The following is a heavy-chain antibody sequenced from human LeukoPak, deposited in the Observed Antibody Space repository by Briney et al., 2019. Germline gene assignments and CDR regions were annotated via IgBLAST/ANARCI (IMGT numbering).Heavy chain of an antibody. CDR2: ISSSGHST. V-gene: IGHV3-23*01. CDR3: AKVPIRGYSGSYLDY. CDR1: GFTFSSYA. D-gene: IGHD5-12*01. J-gene: IGHJ4*02. Sequence: GPLRLSCAASGFTFSSYAMSWVRQAPGKGLEWVSVISSSGHSTHYADSVKGRFTISRDNSKNTVYLQMNSLRAEDTAVYYCAKVPIRGYSGSYLDYWGQGTLVTVSS.